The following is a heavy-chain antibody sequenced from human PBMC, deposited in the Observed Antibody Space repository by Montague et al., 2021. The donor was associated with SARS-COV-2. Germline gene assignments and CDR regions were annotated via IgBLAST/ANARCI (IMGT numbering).Heavy chain of an antibody. V-gene: IGHV4-61*01. CDR3: ARDRLDCSGTSCYTNGLDV. CDR1: GGSVRSGPYY. Sequence: SETLSLTCTVSGGSVRSGPYYWTWIRQPPGKGLEWLGYFYYSGTSNHNPSLQSRLTLTVDTSKNRFSLKPISVTAADTAIYYCARDRLDCSGTSCYTNGLDVWGQGTMVTVSS. J-gene: IGHJ6*02. D-gene: IGHD2-15*01. CDR2: FYYSGTS.